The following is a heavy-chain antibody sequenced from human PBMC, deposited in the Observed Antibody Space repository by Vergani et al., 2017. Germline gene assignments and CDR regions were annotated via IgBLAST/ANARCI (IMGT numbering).Heavy chain of an antibody. CDR1: GGSFTSYN. D-gene: IGHD4-11*01. CDR3: ARVNTETNGHLYYYYYMDV. Sequence: QVQLQQWGGGLLKPSETLSLTCVVNGGSFTSYNWTWIRQSPGEGLEWVGDIDHTGRPDYNPSLKSRLTMSVDKSRNQFSLTLNSVTATDTALYFFARVNTETNGHLYYYYYMDVWGQGTAVTVS. J-gene: IGHJ6*03. CDR2: IDHTGRP. V-gene: IGHV4-34*01.